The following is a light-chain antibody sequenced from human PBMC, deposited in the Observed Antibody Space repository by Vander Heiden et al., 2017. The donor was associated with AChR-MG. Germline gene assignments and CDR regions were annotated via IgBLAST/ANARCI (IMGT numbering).Light chain of an antibody. CDR3: NSRDSSGNHLV. CDR2: GKN. Sequence: PAVSVALGQTVRITCQGDSLRSYYASWYQQKPGQAPVLVIYGKNNRPSGIPERFSGSSSGNTASLTITGAQAEDEADYYCNSRDSSGNHLVFGGGTKLTVL. CDR1: SLRSYY. V-gene: IGLV3-19*01. J-gene: IGLJ3*02.